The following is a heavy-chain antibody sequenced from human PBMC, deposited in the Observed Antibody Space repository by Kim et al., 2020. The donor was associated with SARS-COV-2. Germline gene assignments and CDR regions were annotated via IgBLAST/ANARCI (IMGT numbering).Heavy chain of an antibody. V-gene: IGHV1-69*04. CDR2: IIPILGIA. J-gene: IGHJ6*02. CDR3: ARVSGYCSGGSCYGGYYYYGMDV. CDR1: GGTFSSYA. D-gene: IGHD2-15*01. Sequence: VKVSCKASGGTFSSYAISWVRQAPGQGLEWMGRIIPILGIANYAQKFQGRVTITADKSTSTAYMELSSLRSEDTAVYYCARVSGYCSGGSCYGGYYYYGMDVWGQGTTVTVSS.